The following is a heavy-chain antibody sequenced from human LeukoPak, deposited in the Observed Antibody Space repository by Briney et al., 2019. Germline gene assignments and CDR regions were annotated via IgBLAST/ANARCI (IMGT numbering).Heavy chain of an antibody. CDR1: GYTFTSYG. CDR3: ARDRASYYDFWSGHMYYFDY. V-gene: IGHV1-18*01. J-gene: IGHJ4*02. D-gene: IGHD3-3*01. CDR2: ISAYNGNT. Sequence: ASVKVSCKASGYTFTSYGISWVRQAPGQGLEWMGWISAYNGNTNYAQKLQGRVTMTTDTSTSTAYMELRSLRSDDTAVYYCARDRASYYDFWSGHMYYFDYWGQGTLVTVSS.